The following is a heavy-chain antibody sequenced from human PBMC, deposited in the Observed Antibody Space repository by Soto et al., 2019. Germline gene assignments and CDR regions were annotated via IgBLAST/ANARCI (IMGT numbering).Heavy chain of an antibody. V-gene: IGHV4-31*03. Sequence: QVQLQESGPGLVKPSQTLSLTCTVSGGSISSGGYYWSWIRQHPGKGLEWIGYIYYSGSTYYNPSLKVRLSISVDPSKNQFSVKLGSVSAADAAVYYCGGERGGGIVVVPAAIPSWFDPWGQGTLVTVSS. J-gene: IGHJ5*02. CDR3: GGERGGGIVVVPAAIPSWFDP. CDR1: GGSISSGGYY. CDR2: IYYSGST. D-gene: IGHD2-2*01.